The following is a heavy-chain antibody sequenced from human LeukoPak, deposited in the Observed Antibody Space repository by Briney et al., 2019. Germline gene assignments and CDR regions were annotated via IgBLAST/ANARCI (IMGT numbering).Heavy chain of an antibody. Sequence: GGSLRLSCVFSGFTFSSYAMSCVPQAPGKGREWVSSLSGSGGNTYYADSVKGRFTISTDNSKNTLYLQMNSLRVEDTAVYYCAKDPHTGYRFAYWGQGTLVTVSS. CDR3: AKDPHTGYRFAY. J-gene: IGHJ4*02. CDR2: LSGSGGNT. D-gene: IGHD1-14*01. V-gene: IGHV3-23*01. CDR1: GFTFSSYA.